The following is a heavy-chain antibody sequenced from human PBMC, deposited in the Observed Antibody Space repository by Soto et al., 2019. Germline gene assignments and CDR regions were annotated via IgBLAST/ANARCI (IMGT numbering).Heavy chain of an antibody. CDR3: ARDKEGLEIASDI. CDR2: ISSSSSYT. V-gene: IGHV3-11*05. Sequence: QVQLVESGGGLVKPGGSLRLSCAASGFTFSDYYMSWIRQAPGKGLEWVSYISSSSSYTNYADSVKGRFTISRDNAKNSLYLQMNSLRAEDTAMYYCARDKEGLEIASDIWGQGTMVTVSS. CDR1: GFTFSDYY. J-gene: IGHJ3*02.